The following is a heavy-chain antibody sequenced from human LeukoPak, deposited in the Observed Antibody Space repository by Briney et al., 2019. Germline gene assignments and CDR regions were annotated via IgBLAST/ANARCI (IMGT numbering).Heavy chain of an antibody. CDR3: ARGGLLRLGELSSEAFDI. V-gene: IGHV1-8*03. CDR1: GYTFTSYD. CDR2: MNPNSGNT. Sequence: ASVKVSCKASGYTFTSYDINWVRQATGQGLEWMGWMNPNSGNTGYAQKFQGRVTITRNTSISTAYMELSSLRSEDTAVYYCARGGLLRLGELSSEAFDIWGRGTMVTVSS. D-gene: IGHD3-16*02. J-gene: IGHJ3*02.